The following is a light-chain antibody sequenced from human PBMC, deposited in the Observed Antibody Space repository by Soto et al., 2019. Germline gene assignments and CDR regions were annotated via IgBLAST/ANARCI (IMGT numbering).Light chain of an antibody. CDR1: TGAVTTSHF. J-gene: IGLJ2*01. V-gene: IGLV7-46*01. CDR2: XTX. Sequence: QAVVTQEPSLTVSPGGTVTLTCGSSTGAVTTSHFSYWFQQKPGQAPRTLIXXTXNKXXXXXXXFSGSLLGGKSALTLSGXXXXXXAEYYCLLSYSGARVFGGGTKLTVL. CDR3: LLSYSGARV.